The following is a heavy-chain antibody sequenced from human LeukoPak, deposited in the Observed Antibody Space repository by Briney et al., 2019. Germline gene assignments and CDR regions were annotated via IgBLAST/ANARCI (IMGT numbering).Heavy chain of an antibody. J-gene: IGHJ4*02. D-gene: IGHD6-13*01. V-gene: IGHV3-21*01. CDR3: AREYSSSWY. CDR1: GFTFSSYS. Sequence: GSPRLSCAASGFTFSSYSMNWGRQAPGKGLEWVSSISSSSSYIYHADSVQGRFTIFRDNAKNSLYLQMNSLRAEDTAVYYCAREYSSSWYWGQGTLVTVSS. CDR2: ISSSSSYI.